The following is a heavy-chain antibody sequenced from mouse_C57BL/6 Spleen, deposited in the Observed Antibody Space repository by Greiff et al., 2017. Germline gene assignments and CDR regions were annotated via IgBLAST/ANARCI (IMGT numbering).Heavy chain of an antibody. CDR2: IDPSNSET. J-gene: IGHJ2*01. V-gene: IGHV1-52*01. CDR1: GYTFTSYW. Sequence: QVQLQQPGAELVRPGSSVKLSCKASGYTFTSYWMHWVKQRPIQGLEWIGNIDPSNSETHYNQKFKNKATLTVDKSSSTAYMQLSSLTSEDSAVYECARFDYCGSSYFDYWGQGTTLTVSS. CDR3: ARFDYCGSSYFDY. D-gene: IGHD1-1*01.